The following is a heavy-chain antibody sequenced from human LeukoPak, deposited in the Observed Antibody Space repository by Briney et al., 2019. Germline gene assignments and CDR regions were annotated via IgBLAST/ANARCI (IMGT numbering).Heavy chain of an antibody. CDR2: IKSKTDGGTT. CDR1: GFTFSNAW. Sequence: GGSLRLSCAASGFTFSNAWMNWVRQAPGKGLEWVGRIKSKTDGGTTDYAAPVKGRFTISRDDSENTLYLQMNSLKTEDTAVYYCTTGEDFWSGYYSVYWGQGTLVTVSS. CDR3: TTGEDFWSGYYSVY. V-gene: IGHV3-15*07. D-gene: IGHD3-3*01. J-gene: IGHJ4*02.